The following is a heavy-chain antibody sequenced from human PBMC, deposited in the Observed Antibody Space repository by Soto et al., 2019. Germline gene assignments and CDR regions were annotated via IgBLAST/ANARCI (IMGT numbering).Heavy chain of an antibody. J-gene: IGHJ6*02. Sequence: SETLSLTCTVSGGSVSSGSYYWSWIRQPPGKGLEWIGYIHYSGSTNYNPSPKSRVTISVDTSKNQFSLKLSSVTAADTAVYYCARDYPMVRGVIPYGMDVWGQGTTVTVSS. D-gene: IGHD3-10*01. CDR1: GGSVSSGSYY. CDR2: IHYSGST. CDR3: ARDYPMVRGVIPYGMDV. V-gene: IGHV4-61*01.